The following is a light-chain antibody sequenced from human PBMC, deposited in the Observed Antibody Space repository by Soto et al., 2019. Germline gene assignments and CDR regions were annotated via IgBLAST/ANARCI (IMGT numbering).Light chain of an antibody. V-gene: IGKV1-39*01. CDR3: QQTYSDIA. CDR2: GAS. J-gene: IGKJ4*01. Sequence: DVRMTQSPSSLSASVGDTITITCRASLTINTYLNWLQQKPGEPPRLLIYGASTLHDGVPSRFSGSGSGADFPLTSSGLQHEDFASYHCQQTYSDIAFGGGTKV. CDR1: LTINTY.